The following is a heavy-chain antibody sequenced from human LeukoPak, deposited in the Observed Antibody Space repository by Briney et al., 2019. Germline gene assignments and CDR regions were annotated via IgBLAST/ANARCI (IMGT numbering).Heavy chain of an antibody. J-gene: IGHJ4*02. V-gene: IGHV4-39*01. CDR3: ARRARGTYLYYFDY. Sequence: PSETLSLTCTVSGGSISSSNYYWGWIRQPSGKGLEWIGSIYYSGNTYYNPSLKSRVTISVDTSKNQFSLRLSSVTAADTAVYYCARRARGTYLYYFDYWGQGTLVSVSS. CDR2: IYYSGNT. CDR1: GGSISSSNYY. D-gene: IGHD1-26*01.